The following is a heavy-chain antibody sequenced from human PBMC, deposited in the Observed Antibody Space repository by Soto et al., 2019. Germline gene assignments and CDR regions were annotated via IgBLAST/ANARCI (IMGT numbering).Heavy chain of an antibody. Sequence: PGGSLRLSCAASGFTFSSYAMSWVRQAPGKGLEWVSGISCSGGSTCYADSVKGRFTISRDNAKNSLYLQMNSLRAEDTALYHCARRAGGEAFDIWGQGTMVTVSS. CDR1: GFTFSSYA. V-gene: IGHV3-20*01. CDR3: ARRAGGEAFDI. D-gene: IGHD6-13*01. CDR2: ISCSGGST. J-gene: IGHJ3*02.